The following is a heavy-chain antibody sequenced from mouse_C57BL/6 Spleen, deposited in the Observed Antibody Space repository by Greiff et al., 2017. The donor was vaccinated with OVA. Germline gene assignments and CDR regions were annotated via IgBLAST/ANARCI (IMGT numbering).Heavy chain of an antibody. Sequence: QVQLQQPGAELVKPGASVTLSCKASGYTFTSYWMHWVKQRPGQGLEWIGMIHPNSGSTNYNEKFKSKATLTVDKSSSTAYMQLSSLTSEDAAVYYCARAVGYRYFDYWGQGTTLTVSS. J-gene: IGHJ2*01. CDR3: ARAVGYRYFDY. CDR2: IHPNSGST. CDR1: GYTFTSYW. V-gene: IGHV1-64*01. D-gene: IGHD2-2*01.